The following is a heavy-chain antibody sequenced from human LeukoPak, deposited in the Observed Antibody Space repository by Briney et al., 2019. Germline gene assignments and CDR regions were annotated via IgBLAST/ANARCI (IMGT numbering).Heavy chain of an antibody. CDR2: IYSGGAI. D-gene: IGHD1-14*01. J-gene: IGHJ4*02. V-gene: IGHV3-53*01. CDR3: ARRPGN. Sequence: GGSLRLSCVASGFAVGSNYMSWVRQAPGKGLEWVSLIYSGGAIRYADSVKGRFTIPRDSSKNTLFLQMNDLTVEDTARYYCARRPGNWGQGILVTVSS. CDR1: GFAVGSNY.